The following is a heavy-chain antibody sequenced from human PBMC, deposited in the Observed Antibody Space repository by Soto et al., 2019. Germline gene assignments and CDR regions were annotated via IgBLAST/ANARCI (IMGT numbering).Heavy chain of an antibody. V-gene: IGHV4-30-4*01. D-gene: IGHD3-22*01. CDR2: IYVTGTT. CDR3: ARLYWSYYASSGYLDQ. Sequence: PSETLSLTCTVSGASINNGDYYWIWSRQTPGKGLEWVGYIYVTGTTYYNPSLKTRLAISIDRSKSQFSLRLTSVTAADTAVYYCARLYWSYYASSGYLDQWGQGTLVTVSS. J-gene: IGHJ4*02. CDR1: GASINNGDYY.